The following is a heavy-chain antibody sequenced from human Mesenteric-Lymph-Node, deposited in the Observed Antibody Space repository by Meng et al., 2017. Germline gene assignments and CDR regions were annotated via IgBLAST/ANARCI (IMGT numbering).Heavy chain of an antibody. J-gene: IGHJ4*02. CDR1: GGSISSGNYY. CDR3: ASFDHIPRRNYFDY. Sequence: QVQLQESCPGLVETSQTLSLTCTAAGGSISSGNYYWSWIRQPPGKGLEWIGYIHHSGSAYYNPSLKSRVSISVDTSKNQFSLNLNSMTAADTAVYYCASFDHIPRRNYFDYWGQGTLVTVSS. CDR2: IHHSGSA. V-gene: IGHV4-30-4*01. D-gene: IGHD2-21*01.